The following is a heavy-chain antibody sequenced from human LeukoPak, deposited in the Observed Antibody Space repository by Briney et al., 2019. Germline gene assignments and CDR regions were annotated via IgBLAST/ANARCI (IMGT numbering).Heavy chain of an antibody. Sequence: GGSLRLSCAASGFTFSSYSMNWVRQATGKGLEWVSSISSSSSYIYYADSVKGRFTISRDNAKNSLYLQMNSLRAEDTAVYYCAREACSGGSCYSGYWGQGTLVTVSS. V-gene: IGHV3-21*01. J-gene: IGHJ4*02. D-gene: IGHD2-15*01. CDR1: GFTFSSYS. CDR3: AREACSGGSCYSGY. CDR2: ISSSSSYI.